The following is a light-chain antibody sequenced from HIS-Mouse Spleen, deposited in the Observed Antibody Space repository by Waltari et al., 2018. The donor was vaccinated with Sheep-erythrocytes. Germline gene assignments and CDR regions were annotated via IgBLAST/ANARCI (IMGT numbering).Light chain of an antibody. V-gene: IGLV2-11*01. J-gene: IGLJ1*01. CDR3: CSYAGSYNHV. CDR1: SSDVGGYNY. CDR2: DVI. Sequence: SALTQPRSVSGSAGQSVTISCTGTSSDVGGYNYVSWYQQHPGKAPKLIIYDVIKRPSGVPDRFSGSKSGNTASLTISGLQAEDEADYYCCSYAGSYNHVFATGTKVTVL.